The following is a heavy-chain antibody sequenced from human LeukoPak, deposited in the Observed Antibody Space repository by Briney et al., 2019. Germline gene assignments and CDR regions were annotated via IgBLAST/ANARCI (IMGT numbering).Heavy chain of an antibody. J-gene: IGHJ4*02. D-gene: IGHD1-26*01. CDR3: ARPTMDSGSYVFDY. CDR2: IYYSGST. CDR1: GGSISSYY. Sequence: SETLSLTCTVSGGSISSYYWSWIRQPPGKGLEWIGYIYYSGSTNYNPSLKSRVTIPVDTSKNQFSLKLSSVTAADTAVYYCARPTMDSGSYVFDYWGQGTLVTVSS. V-gene: IGHV4-59*01.